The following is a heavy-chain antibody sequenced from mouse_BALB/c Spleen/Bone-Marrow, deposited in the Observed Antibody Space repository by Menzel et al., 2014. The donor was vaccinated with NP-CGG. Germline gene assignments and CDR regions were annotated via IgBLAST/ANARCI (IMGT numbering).Heavy chain of an antibody. V-gene: IGHV7-3*02. Sequence: EVQLVESGGGLVQPGGSLRLSCATSGFTFTDYYMSWVRQPPGKALEWLGSIRNKANGYTTEYSASVKGRFTISRDNSQSILYLQMNTLRAEDSATYYCARYDVYYYFDYWGQGTTLTVSS. CDR1: GFTFTDYY. D-gene: IGHD2-3*01. CDR3: ARYDVYYYFDY. J-gene: IGHJ2*01. CDR2: IRNKANGYTT.